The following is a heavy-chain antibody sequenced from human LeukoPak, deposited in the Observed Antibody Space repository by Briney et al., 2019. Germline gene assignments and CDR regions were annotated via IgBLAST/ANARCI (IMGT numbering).Heavy chain of an antibody. CDR1: GFTFSSYA. CDR3: ARDGDAMIAAYLLYYMDV. Sequence: PGGSLRLSCAASGFTFSSYAMSWVRQAPGKGLEWVSIISGSGDTTYYADSVRGRFTISRDNSKNTLYLQMNSLRAEDTAIYYCARDGDAMIAAYLLYYMDVWGKGTTVTISS. J-gene: IGHJ6*03. CDR2: ISGSGDTT. V-gene: IGHV3-23*01. D-gene: IGHD3-22*01.